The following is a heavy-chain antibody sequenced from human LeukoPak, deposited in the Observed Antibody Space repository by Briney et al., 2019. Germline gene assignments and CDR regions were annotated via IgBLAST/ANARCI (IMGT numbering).Heavy chain of an antibody. J-gene: IGHJ3*01. V-gene: IGHV3-74*01. CDR3: ARVSGGAFDV. CDR2: IRHDGSST. CDR1: GFTFTNNW. D-gene: IGHD2-15*01. Sequence: PGGSLRLSCAASGFTFTNNWMHWVRQAPTRGLVWVSRIRHDGSSTNYADSVKGRFTISRDNTKNTLYLQMNSLRADDTAVYYCARVSGGAFDVWGQGTLVTVSS.